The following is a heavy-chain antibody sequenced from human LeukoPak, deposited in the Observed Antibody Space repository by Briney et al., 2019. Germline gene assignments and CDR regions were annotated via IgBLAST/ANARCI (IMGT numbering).Heavy chain of an antibody. J-gene: IGHJ4*02. D-gene: IGHD3-22*01. CDR2: SSYI. Sequence: SSYIYYADSVQGRFTISRDNAKNSLYLQMNSLRADDTAVYYCTRAIDSSGYYPEARYFDYWGQGTLVTVSS. CDR3: TRAIDSSGYYPEARYFDY. V-gene: IGHV3-21*01.